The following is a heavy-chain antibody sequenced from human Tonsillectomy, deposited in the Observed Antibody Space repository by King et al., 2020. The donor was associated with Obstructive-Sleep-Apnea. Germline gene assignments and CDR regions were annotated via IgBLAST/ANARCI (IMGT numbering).Heavy chain of an antibody. CDR1: GNTFPGDY. CDR3: ARGNYGMDV. J-gene: IGHJ6*02. V-gene: IGHV1-2*02. CDR2: INPNSGGT. Sequence: QLVQSGAEVKEPGASVKVSCKASGNTFPGDYMYWVRQAPGQGLEWMGWINPNSGGTNYAQNSQGRVTMTRDTSFSTVYMELSRLRSDDTAVYYCARGNYGMDVWGQGTTVTVSS.